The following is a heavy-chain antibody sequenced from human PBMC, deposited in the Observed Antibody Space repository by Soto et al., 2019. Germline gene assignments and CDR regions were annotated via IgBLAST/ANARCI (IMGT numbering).Heavy chain of an antibody. CDR2: ISWNSGST. V-gene: IGHV3-9*01. CDR3: VKNNGLGVIHVLYYFGY. D-gene: IGHD3-16*01. J-gene: IGHJ4*02. CDR1: GFSFGDYA. Sequence: EVQLVESGGGLVQPGRSLRLSCAASGFSFGDYAMHWVRQAPGKGLEWVAGISWNSGSTGYADSVKGRFTISRDNAKNSLSLQMNSLRAEDTAFYYCVKNNGLGVIHVLYYFGYWGQGTLVTVSS.